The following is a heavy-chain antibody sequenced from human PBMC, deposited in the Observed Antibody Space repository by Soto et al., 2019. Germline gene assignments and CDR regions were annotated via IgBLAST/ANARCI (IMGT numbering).Heavy chain of an antibody. V-gene: IGHV4-59*01. CDR2: IYYSGST. Sequence: SEILSLTCTVSGGSIRSYYWNWIRQPPGKGLEWIGYIYYSGSTNYNPSLKSRVTISADTSKNQFSLKVSSVTAADTAVYYCARGIDYGDYPWFYPWGQGTPVTVSS. CDR3: ARGIDYGDYPWFYP. CDR1: GGSIRSYY. J-gene: IGHJ5*02. D-gene: IGHD4-17*01.